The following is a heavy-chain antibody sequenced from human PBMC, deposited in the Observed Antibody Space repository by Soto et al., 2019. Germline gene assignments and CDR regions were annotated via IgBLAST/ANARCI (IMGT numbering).Heavy chain of an antibody. Sequence: PGESLTISCHGSGYSFANYWIAWVRQMPGKGLEYMGIIYPSDSNTRYSPSFQGQVTISADKSISTAYLQWSSLKASDTAIYFCARHGFYGDYSSNYFDPWGQGTLATVSS. J-gene: IGHJ5*02. V-gene: IGHV5-51*01. CDR2: IYPSDSNT. CDR1: GYSFANYW. CDR3: ARHGFYGDYSSNYFDP. D-gene: IGHD4-17*01.